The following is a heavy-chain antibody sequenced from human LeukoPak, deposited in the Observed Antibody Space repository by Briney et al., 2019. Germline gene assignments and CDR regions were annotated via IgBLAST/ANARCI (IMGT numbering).Heavy chain of an antibody. CDR1: GFTFSDHY. J-gene: IGHJ4*02. CDR3: ARNKRRFDQ. D-gene: IGHD1/OR15-1a*01. V-gene: IGHV3-11*01. Sequence: GGSLRLSCAASGFTFSDHYMSWIRQTPGEGLEWVSYISNRGYSTYYADSMKGRFTISRDNAKNSLYLEMQSLRAEDTAVYYCARNKRRFDQWGQGTVVTVSS. CDR2: ISNRGYST.